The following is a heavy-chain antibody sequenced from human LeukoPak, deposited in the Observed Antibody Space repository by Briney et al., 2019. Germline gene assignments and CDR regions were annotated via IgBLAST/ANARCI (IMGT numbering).Heavy chain of an antibody. CDR1: GFTFSSYG. CDR3: ARGRSAWFD. D-gene: IGHD6-19*01. Sequence: GGSLRLSCAASGFTFSSYGMYWVRQAPGKGLEWVAFIRYDGSNKYYADSVKGRFTVSRDNSKNTLYLQMNSLRDEDTAVYYCARGRSAWFDWGQGTLVTVSS. CDR2: IRYDGSNK. V-gene: IGHV3-30*02. J-gene: IGHJ4*02.